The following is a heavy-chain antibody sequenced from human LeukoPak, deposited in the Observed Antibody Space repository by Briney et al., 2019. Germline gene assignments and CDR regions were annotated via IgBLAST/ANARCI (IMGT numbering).Heavy chain of an antibody. CDR2: ISGSSSTI. D-gene: IGHD6-13*01. J-gene: IGHJ5*02. CDR1: GFTFSSYS. V-gene: IGHV3-48*01. Sequence: PGGSLRLSCAASGFTFSSYSMNWVRQAPGKGLEWVSYISGSSSTIYYADSVKGRFTISRDNAKNSLYLQMNSLRAEDTAVYFCAREAAAGNWFDPWGQGTLVTVSS. CDR3: AREAAAGNWFDP.